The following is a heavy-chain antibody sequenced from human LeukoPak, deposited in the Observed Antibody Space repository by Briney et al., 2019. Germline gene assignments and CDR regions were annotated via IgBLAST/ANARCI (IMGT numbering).Heavy chain of an antibody. D-gene: IGHD4-11*01. J-gene: IGHJ4*02. CDR3: ARSGTTTVIDFDY. V-gene: IGHV4-59*01. CDR1: GGSISSYY. CDR2: IYYCGST. Sequence: SETLSLTCTVSGGSISSYYWSWIRQPPGKGLEWIGYIYYCGSTNYNPSLKSRVTISVDTSKNQFSLKLSSVTAADTAAYYCARSGTTTVIDFDYWGQGTLVTVSS.